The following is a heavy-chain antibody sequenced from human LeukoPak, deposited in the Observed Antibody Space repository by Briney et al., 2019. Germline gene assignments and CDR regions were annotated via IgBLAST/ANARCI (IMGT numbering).Heavy chain of an antibody. CDR3: ARGWLAPGFDY. J-gene: IGHJ4*02. CDR2: ITPSGGST. D-gene: IGHD6-19*01. V-gene: IGHV1-46*01. Sequence: ASVKVSCKASGYTFTSYGISWVRQAPGQGLEWMGIITPSGGSTSYAQKFQGRVTMTRDTSTSTVYMELSSLRSEDTAVYYCARGWLAPGFDYWGQGTLVTVSS. CDR1: GYTFTSYG.